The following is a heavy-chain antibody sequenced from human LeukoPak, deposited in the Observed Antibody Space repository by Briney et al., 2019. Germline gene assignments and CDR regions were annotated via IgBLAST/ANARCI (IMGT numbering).Heavy chain of an antibody. J-gene: IGHJ4*02. D-gene: IGHD4-17*01. CDR3: ARDTYGDYGDYVSYFDY. V-gene: IGHV4-4*02. CDR2: IYHSGST. CDR1: GGSISSSNW. Sequence: SGTLSLTCAVSGGSISSSNWWSWVRQPPGKGLEWIGEIYHSGSTNYNPSLKSRVTISVDTSKNQFSLKLSSVTAADTAVYYCARDTYGDYGDYVSYFDYWGQGTLVTVSS.